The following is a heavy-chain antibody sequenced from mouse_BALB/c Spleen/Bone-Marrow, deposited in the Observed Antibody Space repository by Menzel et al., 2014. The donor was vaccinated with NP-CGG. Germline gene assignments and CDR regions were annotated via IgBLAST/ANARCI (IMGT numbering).Heavy chain of an antibody. J-gene: IGHJ2*01. CDR1: GFNIKDTY. D-gene: IGHD2-4*01. V-gene: IGHV14-3*02. Sequence: VQLQQPGAELVKPGASVKLSCTASGFNIKDTYMHWVKQRPEQGLEWIGRIDPANGNTEYDPKFQGKATITADTSSNTAYLQLSSLTSEDTAVYYCASYDYVYYFDYWGQGTALTVSS. CDR3: ASYDYVYYFDY. CDR2: IDPANGNT.